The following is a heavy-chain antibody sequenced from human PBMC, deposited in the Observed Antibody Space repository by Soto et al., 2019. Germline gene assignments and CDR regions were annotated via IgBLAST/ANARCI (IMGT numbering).Heavy chain of an antibody. CDR2: ISGSGDST. J-gene: IGHJ4*02. D-gene: IGHD2-2*01. CDR1: GFTFSTYA. CDR3: AKGGEGSCSKTSCLYFSDY. V-gene: IGHV3-23*01. Sequence: PGGSLRLSCAASGFTFSTYAMSWVRQAPGKGLEWVSTISGSGDSTYYANSVKGRFTISRGNSRNTLDLQMNSLRVEDTAVYYCAKGGEGSCSKTSCLYFSDYWGQGTLVTAPQ.